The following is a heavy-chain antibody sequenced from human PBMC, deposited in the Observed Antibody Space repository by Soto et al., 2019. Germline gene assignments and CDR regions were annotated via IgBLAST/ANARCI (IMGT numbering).Heavy chain of an antibody. V-gene: IGHV1-69*01. CDR2: IIPVFQTA. J-gene: IGHJ4*02. D-gene: IGHD3-22*01. Sequence: QEQLGQSGAEVNKPGSSVKVSCKASGGLFSSYPISWVRQFPGQWLEWMGGIIPVFQTAYYTQRVQGRVTINADESTNTAYMELSSLRSEDTAIYYCARGGSGYTWFNEFWGQGTLVTVSS. CDR3: ARGGSGYTWFNEF. CDR1: GGLFSSYP.